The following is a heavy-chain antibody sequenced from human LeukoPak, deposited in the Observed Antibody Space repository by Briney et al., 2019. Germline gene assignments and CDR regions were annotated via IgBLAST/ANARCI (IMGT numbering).Heavy chain of an antibody. D-gene: IGHD6-19*01. J-gene: IGHJ6*02. CDR3: ARDTAYSSGWYTGEVFTHVYYCYGMDV. CDR1: GFTFSRYS. V-gene: IGHV3-21*01. CDR2: ISSSSSYI. Sequence: GGSLRLSCAASGFTFSRYSMNWVRQAPGKGLEWVSSISSSSSYIYYADSVKGRFTISRDNAKNSLYLQMNSLRAEDTAVYYCARDTAYSSGWYTGEVFTHVYYCYGMDVWGQGTTVTVSS.